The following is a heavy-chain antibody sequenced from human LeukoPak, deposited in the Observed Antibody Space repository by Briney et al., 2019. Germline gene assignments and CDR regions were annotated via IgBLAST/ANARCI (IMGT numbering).Heavy chain of an antibody. CDR1: GFTFSSXX. CDR3: AREIFTVTTSDY. Sequence: SGFTFSSXXXXXVXXXPGXXXXXVSSISSSSSYIYYADSVKGRFTISRDNAKNSLYLQMNSLRAEDTAVYYCAREIFTVTTSDYWGQGTLVTVSS. D-gene: IGHD4-17*01. CDR2: ISSSSSYI. V-gene: IGHV3-21*01. J-gene: IGHJ4*02.